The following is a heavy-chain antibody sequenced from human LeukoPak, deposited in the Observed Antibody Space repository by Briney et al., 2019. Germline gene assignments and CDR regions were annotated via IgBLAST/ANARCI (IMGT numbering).Heavy chain of an antibody. CDR1: GFTFSSYG. V-gene: IGHV3-30*03. Sequence: PGGSLRLSCAASGFTFSSYGMHWVRQAPGKGLEWVAVISYDGSNKYYADSVKGRFTISRDNSKNTLYLQMNSLRAEDTAVYYCARTLLWFGEFYLDYWGQGILVTVSS. CDR3: ARTLLWFGEFYLDY. J-gene: IGHJ4*02. CDR2: ISYDGSNK. D-gene: IGHD3-10*01.